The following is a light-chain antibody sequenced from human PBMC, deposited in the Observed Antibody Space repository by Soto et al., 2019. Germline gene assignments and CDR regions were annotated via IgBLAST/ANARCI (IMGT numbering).Light chain of an antibody. CDR3: KQYKKWPKM. J-gene: IGKJ1*01. Sequence: EIVLTQSPGTLSLSPGERATLSCRPSQSVTSSFLAWYQQKPGQAPRLLIYGASSRATGIPDRFSGSGSGTELTITISRLQSEDFAVYYCKQYKKWPKMLGQGTKVDIK. V-gene: IGKV3-20*01. CDR1: QSVTSSF. CDR2: GAS.